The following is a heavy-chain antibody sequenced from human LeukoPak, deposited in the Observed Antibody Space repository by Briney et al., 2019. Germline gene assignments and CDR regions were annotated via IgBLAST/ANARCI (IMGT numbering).Heavy chain of an antibody. V-gene: IGHV1-8*01. D-gene: IGHD2-2*01. CDR3: ARGVGYCSSTSCSRWGWFDP. CDR2: MNPNSGNT. CDR1: GYTFTSYD. Sequence: ASVQVSCKASGYTFTSYDINWVRQATGQGLEWMGWMNPNSGNTGYAQKFQGRVTMTRNTSISTAYMELSSLRSEDTAVYYCARGVGYCSSTSCSRWGWFDPWGQGTLVTVSS. J-gene: IGHJ5*02.